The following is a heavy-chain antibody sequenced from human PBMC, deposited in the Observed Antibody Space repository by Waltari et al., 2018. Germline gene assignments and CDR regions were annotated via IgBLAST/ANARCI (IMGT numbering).Heavy chain of an antibody. Sequence: EEQLVESGGGLAQPGESLRLSCAASGFTFSRYWMDWVRQAPGKGLVWVQRINGEGSSTTDADSVKGRFTISRDNAKNTLYVQMNRLRAEDTAVYYCARVATKTYSSPVPGRPYYYGMDVWGQGTTVTVSS. D-gene: IGHD6-19*01. CDR3: ARVATKTYSSPVPGRPYYYGMDV. CDR1: GFTFSRYW. J-gene: IGHJ6*02. CDR2: INGEGSST. V-gene: IGHV3-74*01.